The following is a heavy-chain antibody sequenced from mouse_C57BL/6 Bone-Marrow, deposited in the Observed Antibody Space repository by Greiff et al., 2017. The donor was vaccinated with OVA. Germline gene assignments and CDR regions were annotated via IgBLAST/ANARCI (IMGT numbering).Heavy chain of an antibody. J-gene: IGHJ1*03. CDR3: ARWSDWYFDV. V-gene: IGHV1-26*01. CDR2: INPNNGGT. Sequence: VQLQQSGPELVKPGASVKISCKASGYTFTDYYMNWVKQSHGKSLEWIGDINPNNGGTSYNQKFKGKATLTVDKSSSTAYMELRSLTSEDSAVYYCARWSDWYFDVWGTGTTVTVSS. CDR1: GYTFTDYY.